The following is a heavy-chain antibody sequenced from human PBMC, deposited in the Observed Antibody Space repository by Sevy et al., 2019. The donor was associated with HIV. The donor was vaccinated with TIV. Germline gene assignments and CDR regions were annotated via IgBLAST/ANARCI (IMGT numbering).Heavy chain of an antibody. CDR3: ASMGIAAAWSY. CDR2: ISYDGSNK. CDR1: GFTFSSYA. D-gene: IGHD6-13*01. Sequence: GGSLRLSCAASGFTFSSYAMHWVRQAPGKGLEWVAVISYDGSNKYYADSVKGRFTISRDNSKNTLYLQMNSLRAEDTAVYYRASMGIAAAWSYWGQGTLVTVSS. J-gene: IGHJ4*02. V-gene: IGHV3-30-3*01.